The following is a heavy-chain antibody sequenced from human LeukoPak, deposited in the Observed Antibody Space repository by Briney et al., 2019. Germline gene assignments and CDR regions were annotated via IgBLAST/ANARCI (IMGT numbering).Heavy chain of an antibody. D-gene: IGHD3-10*01. CDR1: GFAFRSYG. Sequence: GGSLRLSCAASGFAFRSYGLSGVRQAPGKGLEWVSSVSSGGGITWNADSVKGRITISRDFSKNTLFLLMNSLRAEDTAIYYCARHDGSGYYYPLDQWGQGTLVTVSS. CDR3: ARHDGSGYYYPLDQ. CDR2: VSSGGGIT. V-gene: IGHV3-23*01. J-gene: IGHJ4*02.